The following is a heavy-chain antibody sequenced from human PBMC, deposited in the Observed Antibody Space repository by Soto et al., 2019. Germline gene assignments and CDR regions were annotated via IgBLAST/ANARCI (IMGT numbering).Heavy chain of an antibody. V-gene: IGHV4-39*01. Sequence: SETLSLTCTVSGGSISSSSYYWGWIRQPPGKGLEWIGSIYYSGSTYYNPSLKSRVTISVDTSKNQFSLKLSSVTAADTAVYYCATLGGWYSGYYYGMDVWGQGTTVTVSS. CDR2: IYYSGST. CDR1: GGSISSSSYY. CDR3: ATLGGWYSGYYYGMDV. J-gene: IGHJ6*02. D-gene: IGHD6-19*01.